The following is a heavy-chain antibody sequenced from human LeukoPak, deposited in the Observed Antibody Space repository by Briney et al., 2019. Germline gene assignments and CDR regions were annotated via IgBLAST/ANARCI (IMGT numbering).Heavy chain of an antibody. D-gene: IGHD6-19*01. J-gene: IGHJ4*02. Sequence: ASVKVSCKASGYKFTGYYMHWVRQAPGQGLEWMGWINPNSGGTNYAQKFQGRVTMTRDTSISTAYMEVSRLGSDDTAVYYCARDEAVAGMGYWGQGTLVTVSS. CDR3: ARDEAVAGMGY. CDR2: INPNSGGT. V-gene: IGHV1-2*02. CDR1: GYKFTGYY.